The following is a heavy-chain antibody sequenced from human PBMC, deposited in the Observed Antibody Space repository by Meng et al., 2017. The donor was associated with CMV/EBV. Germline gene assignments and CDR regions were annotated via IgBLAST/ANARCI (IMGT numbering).Heavy chain of an antibody. CDR2: IYSGGSST. CDR3: AKDQEELSYYDFWSATYYGMDV. J-gene: IGHJ6*02. CDR1: GFTFSGYA. D-gene: IGHD3-3*01. V-gene: IGHV3-23*03. Sequence: GESLKISCAASGFTFSGYAMSWVRQAPGKGLEWVSVIYSGGSSTYYADSVKGRFTISRDNSKNTLYLQMNSLRAEDTAVYYCAKDQEELSYYDFWSATYYGMDVWGQGTTVTVSS.